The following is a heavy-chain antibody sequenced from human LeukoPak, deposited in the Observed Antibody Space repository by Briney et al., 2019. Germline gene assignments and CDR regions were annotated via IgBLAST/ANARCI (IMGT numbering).Heavy chain of an antibody. CDR3: ARDPNSSGSERDY. V-gene: IGHV1-2*02. Sequence: ASVKVSCKASGYTFTGYYMHWVRQAPGQGLEWMGWINPNSGGTNYAQKFQGRVTMTRDTSISTAYMELSRLRSDDTAVYYCARDPNSSGSERDYWGQGTLVTVSS. D-gene: IGHD3-22*01. J-gene: IGHJ4*02. CDR1: GYTFTGYY. CDR2: INPNSGGT.